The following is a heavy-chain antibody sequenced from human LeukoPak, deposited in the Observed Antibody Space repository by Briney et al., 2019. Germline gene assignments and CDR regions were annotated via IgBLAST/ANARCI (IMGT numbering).Heavy chain of an antibody. CDR2: IKQDGSEK. J-gene: IGHJ4*02. CDR3: ARGSITIFGVVLFDY. V-gene: IGHV3-7*04. Sequence: GGSLRLSCAASGFTFSSYWMSWVRQAPGEGLEGVANIKQDGSEKYYVDSVKGRFTISRDNAKNSLYLQMNSLRAEDTAVYYCARGSITIFGVVLFDYWGQGTLVTVSS. CDR1: GFTFSSYW. D-gene: IGHD3-3*01.